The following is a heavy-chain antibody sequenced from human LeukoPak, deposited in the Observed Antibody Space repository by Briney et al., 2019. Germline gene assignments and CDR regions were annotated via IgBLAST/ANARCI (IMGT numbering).Heavy chain of an antibody. D-gene: IGHD5-12*01. J-gene: IGHJ4*02. CDR3: ARGYSGYDYYSLGY. Sequence: GGSLRVSCAASGFTFSSYWMSWVRQAPGKGLEWVANIKQDGSEKYYVDSVKGRFTISRDNAKISLNLQMSSLRAEDTAVYYCARGYSGYDYYSLGYWGQGTLVTVSS. V-gene: IGHV3-7*01. CDR1: GFTFSSYW. CDR2: IKQDGSEK.